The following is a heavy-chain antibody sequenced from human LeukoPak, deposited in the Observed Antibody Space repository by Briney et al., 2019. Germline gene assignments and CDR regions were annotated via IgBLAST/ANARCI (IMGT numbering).Heavy chain of an antibody. J-gene: IGHJ6*03. V-gene: IGHV4-59*01. Sequence: PSETLSLTCSVSGGSISRYYWSWIRQSPGKGLEWIGYMFYTGSTNYNPSLKSRVTMSLDTSKNQFSLKLTSVTAADTAVYYCARLGLRYYYYYYMDVWGKGTTVTVSS. CDR2: MFYTGST. D-gene: IGHD4-17*01. CDR1: GGSISRYY. CDR3: ARLGLRYYYYYYMDV.